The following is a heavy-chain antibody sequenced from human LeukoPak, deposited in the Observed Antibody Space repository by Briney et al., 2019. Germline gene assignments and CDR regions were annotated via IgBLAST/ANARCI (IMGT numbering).Heavy chain of an antibody. D-gene: IGHD2-15*01. CDR3: ARTGVVAALNDAFDI. V-gene: IGHV4-30-4*07. CDR1: GGSISSGGYS. Sequence: SETLSLTCAVSGGSISSGGYSWSWIRQPPGKGLEWIGYIYYSGSTYYNPSLKSRVTISVDTSKNQFSLKLSSVTAADTAVYYCARTGVVAALNDAFDIWGQGTMVTVSS. CDR2: IYYSGST. J-gene: IGHJ3*02.